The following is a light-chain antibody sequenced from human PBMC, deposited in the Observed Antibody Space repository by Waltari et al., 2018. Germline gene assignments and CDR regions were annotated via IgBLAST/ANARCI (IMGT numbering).Light chain of an antibody. Sequence: DIQMTQSPSSLSASIGDRVIITCRASQVINNYLAWFQQKPGEVPTLLISEAFTLQSGVPSRFSGSGSGTDFTLTISSLQPEDVGTYFCQEYSSALWTFGQGTKV. V-gene: IGKV1-27*01. J-gene: IGKJ1*01. CDR2: EAF. CDR3: QEYSSALWT. CDR1: QVINNY.